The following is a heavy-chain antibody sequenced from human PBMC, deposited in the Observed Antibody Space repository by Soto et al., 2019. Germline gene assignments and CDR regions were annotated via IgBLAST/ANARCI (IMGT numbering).Heavy chain of an antibody. CDR1: GFTFSSYW. CDR2: IKEDGSVK. CDR3: ASLLWWLDEEFDY. D-gene: IGHD2-21*01. Sequence: GGSLRLSCAASGFTFSSYWMSWLRLAPGKGLEWVANIKEDGSVKYYVDSVKGRFTISRDNAKNSLYLQMNSLRAEDTAVYYCASLLWWLDEEFDYWGQGILVTVSS. J-gene: IGHJ4*02. V-gene: IGHV3-7*02.